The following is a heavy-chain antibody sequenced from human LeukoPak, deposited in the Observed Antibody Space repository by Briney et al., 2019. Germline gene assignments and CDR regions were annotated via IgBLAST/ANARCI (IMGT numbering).Heavy chain of an antibody. CDR3: ARGRLVHFHYYYYYLDV. CDR2: LHSTDGT. D-gene: IGHD3-3*02. J-gene: IGHJ6*03. Sequence: SETLYLTGSVYGGSGRNDYLTFVLQAPSNRLYFIVYLHSTDGTNYSPSLNSRITISLDKSKLQFSLRVTSVTAADTAVYYCARGRLVHFHYYYYYLDVWGRGTTVTVSS. V-gene: IGHV4-59*02. CDR1: GGSGRNDY.